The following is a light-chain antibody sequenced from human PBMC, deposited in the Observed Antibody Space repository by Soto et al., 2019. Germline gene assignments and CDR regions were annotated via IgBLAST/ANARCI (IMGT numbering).Light chain of an antibody. CDR3: QQYNSYPWT. Sequence: MQRTAAPSTLPTSLPPRTTMTCRASQSISSWLAWYQQKPGKAPKLLIYKASSLESGVPSRFSGSGSGTEFTLTISSLQPDDFATYYCQQYNSYPWTFGQGTKVE. V-gene: IGKV1-5*03. CDR1: QSISSW. J-gene: IGKJ1*01. CDR2: KAS.